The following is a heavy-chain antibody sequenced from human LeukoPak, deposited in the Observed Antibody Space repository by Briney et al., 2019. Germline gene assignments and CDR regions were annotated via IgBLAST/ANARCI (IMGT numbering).Heavy chain of an antibody. J-gene: IGHJ6*03. CDR2: IRGNGVTT. V-gene: IGHV3-23*01. CDR1: GFTFSSYN. CDR3: AKGESSSPVYYYYYMDV. Sequence: GGSLRLSCAASGFTFSSYNMNWVRQAPGKGLEWVSGIRGNGVTTYYADSVKGRFTISRDNSKNTLYLQMSSLGAEDTAVYYCAKGESSSPVYYYYYMDVWGKGTTVTISS. D-gene: IGHD6-13*01.